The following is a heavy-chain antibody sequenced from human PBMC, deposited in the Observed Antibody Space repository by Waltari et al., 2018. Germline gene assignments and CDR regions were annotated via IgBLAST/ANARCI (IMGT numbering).Heavy chain of an antibody. V-gene: IGHV4-34*01. J-gene: IGHJ4*02. Sequence: QVQLQQWGAGLLKPSETLSLTCAVHGGSFSGYYWSWIRQPPGKGLERIGEINHSGSTNKNLPIESRVSISVDTSKNQLSLKLSSVTAADTAVYFSTRGANYWGKGTLVTVSS. CDR3: TRGANY. CDR1: GGSFSGYY. CDR2: INHSGST.